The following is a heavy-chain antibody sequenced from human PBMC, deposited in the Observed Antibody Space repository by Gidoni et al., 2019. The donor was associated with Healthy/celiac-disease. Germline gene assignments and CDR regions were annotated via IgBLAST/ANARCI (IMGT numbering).Heavy chain of an antibody. Sequence: QVQLVESGGGVVQPGRSLRLSCAASGFTFRSYAMHWVRQAPGKGLEWVAVISYDGSNKYYADSVKGRFTISRDNSKNTLYLQMNSLRAEDTAVYYCARAVLGLSGGEAFDYWGQGTLVTVSS. V-gene: IGHV3-30-3*01. J-gene: IGHJ4*02. CDR1: GFTFRSYA. CDR3: ARAVLGLSGGEAFDY. D-gene: IGHD3-16*01. CDR2: ISYDGSNK.